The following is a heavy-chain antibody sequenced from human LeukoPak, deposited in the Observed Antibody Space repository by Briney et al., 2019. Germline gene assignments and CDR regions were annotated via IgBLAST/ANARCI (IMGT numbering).Heavy chain of an antibody. Sequence: QAGGSLRLSCAASGFTVSNSYMTWVRQAPGKGLEWVSFIYSDGATYYSESVKGRFTISRDNSKNTLYLQMNSLRAEDTAVYYCARERSGYASGSHLYFDYWGQGTLVTVSS. CDR2: IYSDGAT. V-gene: IGHV3-53*01. CDR1: GFTVSNSY. D-gene: IGHD3-10*01. CDR3: ARERSGYASGSHLYFDY. J-gene: IGHJ4*02.